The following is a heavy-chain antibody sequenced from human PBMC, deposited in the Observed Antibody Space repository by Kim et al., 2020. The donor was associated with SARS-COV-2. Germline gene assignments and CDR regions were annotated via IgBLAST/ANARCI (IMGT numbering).Heavy chain of an antibody. V-gene: IGHV3-21*01. J-gene: IGHJ4*02. CDR3: ARRRTYLDGSDYKGIDY. D-gene: IGHD3-22*01. CDR1: GFTFSDYG. Sequence: GGSLRLSCAASGFTFSDYGMIWVRQAPAKGLEWISSITGDNAKKNYAGSVKGRLTISRDNAKNSLYLQMNSLRAEDTALYYCARRRTYLDGSDYKGIDYWGQGILVTVSS. CDR2: ITGDNAKK.